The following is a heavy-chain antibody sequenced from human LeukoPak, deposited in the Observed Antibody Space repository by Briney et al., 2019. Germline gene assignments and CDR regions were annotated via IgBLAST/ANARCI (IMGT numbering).Heavy chain of an antibody. V-gene: IGHV3-21*01. D-gene: IGHD3-10*01. CDR1: GFTFSSYS. Sequence: GGSLRLSCAASGFTFSSYSMNWVRQAPGKGLEWVSSISSSSYIYYADSVKGRFTISRDNAKNSLYLQMNSLRAEDTAVYYCARDPLTMVRGVFDYWGQGTLVTVSS. J-gene: IGHJ4*02. CDR3: ARDPLTMVRGVFDY. CDR2: ISSSSYI.